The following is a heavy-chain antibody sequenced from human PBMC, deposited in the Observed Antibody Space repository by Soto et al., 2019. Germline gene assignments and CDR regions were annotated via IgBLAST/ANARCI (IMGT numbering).Heavy chain of an antibody. CDR1: GFRFSAYW. CDR3: ARDSARTFDY. CDR2: IDNDGST. V-gene: IGHV3-74*01. Sequence: DVQLVESGGDLVQPGGSLRLSCAGSGFRFSAYWIHWVRQVPGKGLFWVSRIDNDGSTTYAEAVKGRFTISRDNAKNTVYLQMNSRRPEDTAVYYCARDSARTFDYWGQGTRVSVSS. D-gene: IGHD3-10*01. J-gene: IGHJ4*02.